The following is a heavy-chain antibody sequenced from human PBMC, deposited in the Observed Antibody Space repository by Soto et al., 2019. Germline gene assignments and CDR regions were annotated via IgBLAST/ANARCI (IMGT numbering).Heavy chain of an antibody. J-gene: IGHJ6*02. D-gene: IGHD6-19*01. Sequence: GGSLRLSCAASGFTFSSYGMHWVRQAPGKGLEWVAVIWYDGSNKYYADSVKGRFTISRDNSKNTLYLQMNSLRAEDTAVYYCARDGPPLAVGYYYGMDVWGQGTTVTV. CDR2: IWYDGSNK. V-gene: IGHV3-33*01. CDR3: ARDGPPLAVGYYYGMDV. CDR1: GFTFSSYG.